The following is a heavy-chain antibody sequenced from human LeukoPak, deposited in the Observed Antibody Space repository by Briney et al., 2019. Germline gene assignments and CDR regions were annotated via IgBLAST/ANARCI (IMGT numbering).Heavy chain of an antibody. Sequence: GGSLRPSFTASEFSSSGHWIHWPRHLPGKGLVWVSRISPTGSTTSYADSVKGRFTVSRDNAKNTLYLQVNNLRAEDTAVYYCARGPNSNWSGLDFWGQGTLLTVSS. D-gene: IGHD6-6*01. J-gene: IGHJ4*02. CDR1: EFSSSGHW. CDR3: ARGPNSNWSGLDF. CDR2: ISPTGSTT. V-gene: IGHV3-74*01.